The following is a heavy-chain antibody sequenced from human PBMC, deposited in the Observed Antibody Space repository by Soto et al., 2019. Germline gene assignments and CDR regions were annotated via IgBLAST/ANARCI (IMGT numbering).Heavy chain of an antibody. CDR1: GFTFSNAW. J-gene: IGHJ6*02. CDR2: IKSKTDGGTT. V-gene: IGHV3-15*07. CDR3: TTGDSSGYLWKENYYYGMDV. D-gene: IGHD3-22*01. Sequence: GGSLRLSCAASGFTFSNAWMNWVRQAPGKGLEWVGRIKSKTDGGTTDYAAPVKGRFTISRDDSKNTLYLQMNSLKTEDTAVYYCTTGDSSGYLWKENYYYGMDVWGQGTTVTVSS.